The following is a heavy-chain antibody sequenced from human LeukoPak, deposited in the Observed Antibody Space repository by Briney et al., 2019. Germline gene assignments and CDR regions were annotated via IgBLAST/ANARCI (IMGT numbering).Heavy chain of an antibody. J-gene: IGHJ5*02. CDR1: GFTFSSYS. D-gene: IGHD2-15*01. CDR2: ISSSSSTI. Sequence: GGSLRLSCAASGFTFSSYSMNWVRQAPGKGLEWVSYISSSSSTIYYADSVKGRYTISRDNAKNSLYLQMNSLRAEDTAVYYCARGPPALWYCSGGSCYDNWFDPWGQGTLVTVSS. V-gene: IGHV3-48*04. CDR3: ARGPPALWYCSGGSCYDNWFDP.